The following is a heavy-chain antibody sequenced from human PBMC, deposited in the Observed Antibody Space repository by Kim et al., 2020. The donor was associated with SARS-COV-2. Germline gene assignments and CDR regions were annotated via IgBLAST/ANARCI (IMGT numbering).Heavy chain of an antibody. V-gene: IGHV1-69*13. J-gene: IGHJ4*02. CDR1: GGTFSSYA. Sequence: SVKVSCKASGGTFSSYAISWVRQAPGQGLEWMGGIIPIFGTANYAQKFQGRVTITADESTSTAYMELSSLRSEDTAVYYCARERGPGGSSPLDYWGQGTLGTVSS. CDR2: IIPIFGTA. D-gene: IGHD6-13*01. CDR3: ARERGPGGSSPLDY.